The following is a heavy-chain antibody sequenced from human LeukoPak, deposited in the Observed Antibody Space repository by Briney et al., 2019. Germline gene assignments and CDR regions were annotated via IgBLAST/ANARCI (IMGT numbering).Heavy chain of an antibody. CDR3: AKLASITMVRGVTVPRFDY. Sequence: GASLRLSCAASGFTFSSYAMSWVRQAPGKGLEWVSAISGSGGSTYYADSLKGRFTISRDNSKNTLYLQMNSLRAEDTAVYYCAKLASITMVRGVTVPRFDYWGQGTLVTVSS. CDR2: ISGSGGST. V-gene: IGHV3-23*01. D-gene: IGHD3-10*01. J-gene: IGHJ4*02. CDR1: GFTFSSYA.